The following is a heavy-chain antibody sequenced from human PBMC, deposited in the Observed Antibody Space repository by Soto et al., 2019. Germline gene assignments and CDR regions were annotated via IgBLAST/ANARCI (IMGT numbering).Heavy chain of an antibody. CDR1: GGSISSYY. CDR3: ARGRAAAGTWWFDP. D-gene: IGHD6-13*01. Sequence: SETLSLTCTVSGGSISSYYWSWIRQPPGKGLEWIGYIYYSGSTNYNPSLKSRVTISVDTSKNQFSLELSSLRSEDTAVYYCARGRAAAGTWWFDPWGQGTLVTVSS. V-gene: IGHV4-59*01. J-gene: IGHJ5*02. CDR2: IYYSGST.